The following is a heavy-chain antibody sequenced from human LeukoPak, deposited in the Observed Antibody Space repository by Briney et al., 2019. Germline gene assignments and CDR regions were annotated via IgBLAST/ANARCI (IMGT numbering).Heavy chain of an antibody. V-gene: IGHV1-69*05. Sequence: AASVKVSCKASGGTFSSYAISWVRQAPGQGLEWMGGIIPIFGTANYAQKFQGRVTITTDESTSTAYMEMSSLKTEDTAVYYCCTADCRSVSCFGRDIWGQGTRVTVSS. J-gene: IGHJ3*02. CDR1: GGTFSSYA. CDR3: CTADCRSVSCFGRDI. CDR2: IIPIFGTA. D-gene: IGHD2-2*01.